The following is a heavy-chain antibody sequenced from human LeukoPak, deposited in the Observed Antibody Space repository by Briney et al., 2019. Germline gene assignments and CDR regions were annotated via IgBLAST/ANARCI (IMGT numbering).Heavy chain of an antibody. D-gene: IGHD5-18*01. V-gene: IGHV4-59*11. J-gene: IGHJ4*02. Sequence: PSETPSLTCTVSGGSISSHYWSWFRQPPGKGLEWIGYIYSSGNTNYNPSLKSRVTISLGTSKNQFSLKLTSVTAADTAVYYCATEGYSYLPDYWGQGTLVTVSS. CDR3: ATEGYSYLPDY. CDR1: GGSISSHY. CDR2: IYSSGNT.